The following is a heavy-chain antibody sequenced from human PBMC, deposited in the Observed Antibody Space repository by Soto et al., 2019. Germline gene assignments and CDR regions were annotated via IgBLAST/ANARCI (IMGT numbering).Heavy chain of an antibody. D-gene: IGHD6-13*01. Sequence: EVQLVESGGGLVQPGRSLRLSCAASGFTFNDYVIYWVRQGPGKGLEWVSGINWNSGDIGYADSVKGRFTISRDNAKNSLYPQMNGLSAEDTALYYLAEGPAGGYYYMDVWGKGITVTVSS. V-gene: IGHV3-9*01. CDR2: INWNSGDI. CDR3: AEGPAGGYYYMDV. J-gene: IGHJ6*03. CDR1: GFTFNDYV.